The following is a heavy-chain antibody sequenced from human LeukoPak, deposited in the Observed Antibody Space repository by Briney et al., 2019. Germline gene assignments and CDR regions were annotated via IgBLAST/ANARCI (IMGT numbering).Heavy chain of an antibody. CDR2: INHSGST. D-gene: IGHD6-13*01. V-gene: IGHV4-34*01. J-gene: IGHJ4*02. Sequence: SETLSLTCAVYGGSFSGYYWSWIRQPPGKGLEWIGEINHSGSTNYNPSLKSRVTISVDTSKNQFSLKLSSVTAADTAVYYCARVGGSSWDFDYWGQGTLVTVSS. CDR1: GGSFSGYY. CDR3: ARVGGSSWDFDY.